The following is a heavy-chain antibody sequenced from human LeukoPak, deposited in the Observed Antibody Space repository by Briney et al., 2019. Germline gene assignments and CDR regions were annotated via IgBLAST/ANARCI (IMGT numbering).Heavy chain of an antibody. CDR2: IYSGGIT. D-gene: IGHD5-18*01. V-gene: IGHV4-39*07. Sequence: SETLSLTCTVSGGSISSTGSFWGWIRQPPGKGLEWIGSIYSGGITYYNPSLKSRVTISVDTSKNQFSLKLSSVTAADTAVYYCARNGYSYGFARYYYYMDVWGKGTTVTVSS. CDR3: ARNGYSYGFARYYYYMDV. CDR1: GGSISSTGSF. J-gene: IGHJ6*03.